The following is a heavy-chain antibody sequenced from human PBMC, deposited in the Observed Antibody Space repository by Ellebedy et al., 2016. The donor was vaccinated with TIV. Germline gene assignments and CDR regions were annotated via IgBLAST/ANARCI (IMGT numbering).Heavy chain of an antibody. V-gene: IGHV3-33*01. Sequence: GESLKISCAVSGFTFNNYGMHWVRQAPGKGLEWVAVIWYDGSNKYYADSVKGRFTVSRDNSKNTLYLQMNTLRAEDTAVYYCARDPGYSGYISDDYGDYHFDYWGQGTLVTVSS. D-gene: IGHD4-17*01. CDR2: IWYDGSNK. J-gene: IGHJ4*02. CDR3: ARDPGYSGYISDDYGDYHFDY. CDR1: GFTFNNYG.